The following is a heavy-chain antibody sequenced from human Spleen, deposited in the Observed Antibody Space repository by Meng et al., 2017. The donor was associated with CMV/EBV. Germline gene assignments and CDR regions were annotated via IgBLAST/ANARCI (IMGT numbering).Heavy chain of an antibody. CDR3: TTPSRGGVVVPADNWFDP. Sequence: NAGMSWVRQAPGKGLEWVGRIKSKTDGGTTDYAAPVKGRFTISRDDSKNTLYLQMNSLKTEDTAVYYCTTPSRGGVVVPADNWFDPWGQGTLVTVSS. CDR2: IKSKTDGGTT. D-gene: IGHD2-2*01. CDR1: NAG. V-gene: IGHV3-15*01. J-gene: IGHJ5*02.